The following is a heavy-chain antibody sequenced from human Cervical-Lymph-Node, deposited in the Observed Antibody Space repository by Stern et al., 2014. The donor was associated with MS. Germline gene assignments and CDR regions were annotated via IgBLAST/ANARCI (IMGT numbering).Heavy chain of an antibody. CDR1: GGTFSNYT. J-gene: IGHJ4*02. CDR2: IIPIFGTA. D-gene: IGHD2-21*01. V-gene: IGHV1-69*01. CDR3: ARYSG. Sequence: QVQLAESGAEVKKPGSSVKVSCKASGGTFSNYTISWVRQAPGQGLEWMGEIIPIFGTATYAQKFHGRVTITADESTSTAYMELSSLRSDDTAVYYCARYSGWGQGTLVTVSS.